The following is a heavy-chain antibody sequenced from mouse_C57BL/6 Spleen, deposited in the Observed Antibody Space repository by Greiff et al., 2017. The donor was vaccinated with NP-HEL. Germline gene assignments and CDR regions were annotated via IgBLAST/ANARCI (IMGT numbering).Heavy chain of an antibody. Sequence: EVQLQQSGPELVKPGASVKISCKASGYTFTDYYMNWVKQSHGKSLEWIGDINPNNGGTSYNQKFKGKATLTVDKSSSTAYKELRSLTSEDSAVYYCARHRREGKYSNYYAMDYWGQGTSVTVSS. D-gene: IGHD2-5*01. CDR1: GYTFTDYY. V-gene: IGHV1-26*01. CDR2: INPNNGGT. J-gene: IGHJ4*01. CDR3: ARHRREGKYSNYYAMDY.